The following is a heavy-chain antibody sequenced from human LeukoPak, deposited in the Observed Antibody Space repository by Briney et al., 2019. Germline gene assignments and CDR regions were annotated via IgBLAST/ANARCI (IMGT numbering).Heavy chain of an antibody. V-gene: IGHV1-69*05. J-gene: IGHJ5*02. CDR3: AVGSYYDFWSGYSLDP. D-gene: IGHD3-3*01. CDR2: IVPLFGTA. CDR1: GGTFSSYA. Sequence: GASVKVSCKASGGTFSSYAISRVRQAPGQGLEWMGRIVPLFGTANYEQKFQGRVTITTDESTSTAYMELSSLRSEDTAVYYCAVGSYYDFWSGYSLDPWGQGTLVTVSS.